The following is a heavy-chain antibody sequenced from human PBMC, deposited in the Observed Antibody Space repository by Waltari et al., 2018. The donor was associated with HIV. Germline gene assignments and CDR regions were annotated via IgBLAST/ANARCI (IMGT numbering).Heavy chain of an antibody. J-gene: IGHJ4*02. CDR3: TRGYGDFWGMD. D-gene: IGHD4-17*01. V-gene: IGHV3-73*02. Sequence: EVQLVESGGDLVQPGGSLTLSFAASGFTFFASAMHWVRQASGKGLEWVGHIRSQGNNFATAYTASLKGRFTISRDDSKNTAYLHMNSLTTDDTALYFCTRGYGDFWGMDWGQGTLVTVSS. CDR1: GFTFFASA. CDR2: IRSQGNNFAT.